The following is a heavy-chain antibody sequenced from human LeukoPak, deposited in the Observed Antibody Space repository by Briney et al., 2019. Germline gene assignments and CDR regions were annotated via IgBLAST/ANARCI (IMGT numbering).Heavy chain of an antibody. CDR2: IYHSGST. J-gene: IGHJ4*02. CDR1: GGSFRGYY. Sequence: SETLSLTCAVYGGSFRGYYWWWIRQPPGMGLEWIGQIYHSGSTKYNGSLKSRVTISVDTSKNQFSLKLNSVTAADTAVYYCAREAAAGTVDYWGQGTLVTVSS. V-gene: IGHV4-34*01. CDR3: AREAAAGTVDY. D-gene: IGHD6-13*01.